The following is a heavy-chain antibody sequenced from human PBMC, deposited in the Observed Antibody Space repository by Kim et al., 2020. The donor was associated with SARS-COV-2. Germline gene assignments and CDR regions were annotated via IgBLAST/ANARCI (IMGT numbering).Heavy chain of an antibody. CDR2: IYPGDSDT. CDR1: GYSFTSYW. J-gene: IGHJ4*02. Sequence: GESLKISCKGSGYSFTSYWIGWVRQMPGKGLEWMGLIYPGDSDTRYSPSFQGQVTISADKSISTAYLQWSSLKASDTAMYYCARHGSVGATLWDPFDYWGQGTLVTVSS. CDR3: ARHGSVGATLWDPFDY. V-gene: IGHV5-51*01. D-gene: IGHD1-26*01.